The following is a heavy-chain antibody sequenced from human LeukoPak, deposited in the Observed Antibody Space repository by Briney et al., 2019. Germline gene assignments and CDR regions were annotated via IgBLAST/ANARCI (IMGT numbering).Heavy chain of an antibody. D-gene: IGHD5-12*01. J-gene: IGHJ4*02. CDR2: ISSSGSTI. V-gene: IGHV3-48*03. Sequence: PGGSLRLSCAASGFTFSSYEMNWVRQAPGKGLEWVSYISSSGSTIYYADSVKGRFTIYRDNAKNSLYLQMNSLRAEDTAVYYCAREGPLVATTPHFDYWGQGTLVTVSS. CDR1: GFTFSSYE. CDR3: AREGPLVATTPHFDY.